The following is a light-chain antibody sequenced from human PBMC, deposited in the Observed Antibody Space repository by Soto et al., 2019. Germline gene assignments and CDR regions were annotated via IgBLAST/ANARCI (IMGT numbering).Light chain of an antibody. V-gene: IGKV1-33*01. Sequence: DIQMTQSPSSLSASIGDRVILTCQASQDIANSLNWYQHKPGKAPKLLIYDASNLERGVTARFSGSGSGTDFSFTISSLQPEDIATYYCQQYEKLPPTFGQGTRLEIK. CDR2: DAS. CDR3: QQYEKLPPT. CDR1: QDIANS. J-gene: IGKJ5*01.